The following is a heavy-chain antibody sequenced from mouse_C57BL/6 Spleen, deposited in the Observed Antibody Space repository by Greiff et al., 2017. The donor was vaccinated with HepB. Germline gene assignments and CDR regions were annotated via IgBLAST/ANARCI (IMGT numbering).Heavy chain of an antibody. V-gene: IGHV5-9*01. CDR3: ARGDYYGSSYPFAY. CDR1: GFTFSSYT. CDR2: ISGGGGDT. J-gene: IGHJ3*01. D-gene: IGHD1-1*01. Sequence: EVQLVESGGGLVKPGGSLKLSCAASGFTFSSYTMSWVRQTPEKRLEWVATISGGGGDTYYPDSVKGRFTISRDNAKNTLYLQMSSLRSEDTALYYCARGDYYGSSYPFAYWGQGTLVTVSA.